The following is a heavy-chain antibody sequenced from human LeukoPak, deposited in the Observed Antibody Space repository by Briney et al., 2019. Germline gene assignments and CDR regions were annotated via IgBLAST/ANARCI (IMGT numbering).Heavy chain of an antibody. CDR3: ARGGARHPYYFDY. Sequence: SETLSLTCTVSGGSISSSSYYWGWIRQPPGKGLEWIGSMYSSGSTYYNPSLKSRVTISVDTSKNQFSLKLSSVTAADTAVYYCARGGARHPYYFDYWGQGTLVTVSS. CDR2: MYSSGST. V-gene: IGHV4-39*07. D-gene: IGHD3-16*01. J-gene: IGHJ4*02. CDR1: GGSISSSSYY.